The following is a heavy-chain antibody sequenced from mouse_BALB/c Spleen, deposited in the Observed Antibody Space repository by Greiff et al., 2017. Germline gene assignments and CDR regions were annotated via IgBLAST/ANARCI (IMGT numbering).Heavy chain of an antibody. CDR1: GFTFTDYY. CDR3: ARTSGCFDV. D-gene: IGHD6-1*01. Sequence: DVKLVESGGGLVQPGGSLRLSCATSGFTFTDYYMSWVRQPPGKALEWLGFIRNKANGYTTEYSASVKGRFTISRDNSQSILYLQMNTLRAEDSATYYCARTSGCFDVWGAGTTVTVSS. J-gene: IGHJ1*01. V-gene: IGHV7-3*02. CDR2: IRNKANGYTT.